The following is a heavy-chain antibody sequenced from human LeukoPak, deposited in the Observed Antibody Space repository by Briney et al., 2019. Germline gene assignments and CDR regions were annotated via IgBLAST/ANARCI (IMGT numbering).Heavy chain of an antibody. Sequence: GASVKVSRKKTGYTFHIYCVQWVRQAPGQGLEWMGVILPNDGGTTYAQKIQGRIIMTSDTSTGTIYMELSSLKSGGTAVYYCARGDIDHWGQGTLVTVSS. J-gene: IGHJ5*02. CDR1: GYTFHIYC. D-gene: IGHD2-15*01. CDR3: ARGDIDH. CDR2: ILPNDGGT. V-gene: IGHV1-46*02.